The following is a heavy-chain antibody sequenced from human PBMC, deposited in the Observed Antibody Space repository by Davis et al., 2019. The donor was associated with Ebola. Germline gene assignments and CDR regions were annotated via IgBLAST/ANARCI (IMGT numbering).Heavy chain of an antibody. J-gene: IGHJ5*02. CDR3: ARDQSIEVAGPRGWFDP. CDR2: INHSGST. V-gene: IGHV4-34*01. D-gene: IGHD6-19*01. Sequence: SETLSLTCTVSSGSINNYYWSWIRQPPGKGLEWIGEINHSGSTNYNPSLKSRVTISVGTSKNQFSLQLNSVTPEDTAVYYCARDQSIEVAGPRGWFDPWGQGTLVTVSS. CDR1: SGSINNYY.